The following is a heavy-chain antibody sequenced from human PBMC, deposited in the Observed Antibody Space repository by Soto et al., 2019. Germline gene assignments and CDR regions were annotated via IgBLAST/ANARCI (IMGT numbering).Heavy chain of an antibody. J-gene: IGHJ6*02. V-gene: IGHV1-58*01. Sequence: KKWRASVKVSCKTSGFTFTSSAVKRVRKARGNRLECIGWIVVGSGNTNYAQKFQERVTITRDMSTSTAYMELSSLRSEDTAVYYCAADAAAGPYYYYGMDVWGQGTTVTVSS. D-gene: IGHD6-13*01. CDR3: AADAAAGPYYYYGMDV. CDR1: GFTFTSSA. CDR2: IVVGSGNT.